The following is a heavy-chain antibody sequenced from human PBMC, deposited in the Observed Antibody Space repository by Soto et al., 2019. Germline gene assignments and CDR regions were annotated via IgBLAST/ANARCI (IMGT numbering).Heavy chain of an antibody. D-gene: IGHD6-13*01. J-gene: IGHJ4*02. V-gene: IGHV1-3*04. Sequence: QVQLVQSGAEVKKPGASVKVSCKASGYTFTSYAIHWVRQAPGQSLEWMGWINTAKDITGYSQNFRGRVTITRDTSANMVYMEVSSLRSEDTALYYCARGSSWAHFDYWGQGTLVTVSS. CDR1: GYTFTSYA. CDR2: INTAKDIT. CDR3: ARGSSWAHFDY.